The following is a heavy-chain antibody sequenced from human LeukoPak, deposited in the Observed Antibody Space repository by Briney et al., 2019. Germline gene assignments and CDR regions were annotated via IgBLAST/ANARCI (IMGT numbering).Heavy chain of an antibody. V-gene: IGHV3-64*01. D-gene: IGHD2-15*01. Sequence: GGSLRPSCAAFGFTFSSYGMVWVRQPPGKGLEYVSVINTDGGSTYHANSVKGRSTISRDNSKSTLYLQMGSLRAEDMAVYFCARRIGYCSGGTCYFDYWGQGTLVTLSS. CDR3: ARRIGYCSGGTCYFDY. J-gene: IGHJ4*02. CDR1: GFTFSSYG. CDR2: INTDGGST.